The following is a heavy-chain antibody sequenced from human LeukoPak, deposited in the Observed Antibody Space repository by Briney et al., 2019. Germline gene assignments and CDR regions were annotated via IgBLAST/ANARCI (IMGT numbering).Heavy chain of an antibody. CDR3: ARGRSYYDSSGYYGGPTY. CDR2: INPNSGGT. V-gene: IGHV1-2*02. Sequence: ASVKVSCKASGYTFTGYYMHWVRQAPGQGLEWMGWINPNSGGTNYAQKFQGRVTMTRDTSISTAYMELSRLRSDDTAVYYCARGRSYYDSSGYYGGPTYWGQGTLVPSPQ. J-gene: IGHJ4*02. D-gene: IGHD3-22*01. CDR1: GYTFTGYY.